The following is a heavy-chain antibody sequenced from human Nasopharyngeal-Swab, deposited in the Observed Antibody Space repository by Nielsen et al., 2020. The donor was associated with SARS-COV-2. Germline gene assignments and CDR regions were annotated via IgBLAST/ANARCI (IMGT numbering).Heavy chain of an antibody. CDR3: ARAGMGRGFDY. J-gene: IGHJ4*02. CDR2: INAGNGNT. Sequence: WVRQAPGQRLEWMGWINAGNGNTKYSQKFQGRVTITRDTSASTAYMELSSLRSEDTAVYYCARAGMGRGFDYWGQGTLVTVS. D-gene: IGHD3-10*01. V-gene: IGHV1-3*01.